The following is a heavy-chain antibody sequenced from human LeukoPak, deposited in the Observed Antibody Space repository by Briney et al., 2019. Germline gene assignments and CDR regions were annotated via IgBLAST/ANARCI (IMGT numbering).Heavy chain of an antibody. CDR2: AYYSGTT. CDR1: GDSISSYY. D-gene: IGHD2-15*01. CDR3: ARESGCSAGTCYPYYYGMDV. J-gene: IGHJ6*02. Sequence: PSETLSLTCNVSGDSISSYYWSWIRQPPGKGLEWIGYAYYSGTTNYNPSLKSRVTISVDTSRNQFSLKLSSVTAADTAVYYCARESGCSAGTCYPYYYGMDVWGQGTTVTVSS. V-gene: IGHV4-59*01.